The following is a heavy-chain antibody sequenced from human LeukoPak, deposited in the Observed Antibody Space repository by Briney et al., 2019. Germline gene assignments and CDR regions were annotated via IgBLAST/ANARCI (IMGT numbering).Heavy chain of an antibody. J-gene: IGHJ5*02. CDR3: ARQRLRGWFDP. D-gene: IGHD4-17*01. Sequence: SETLSLTCTVSGGSISSYYWSWIRQPPGKGLEWIGYIYTSGSTNYNPSLKSRVTISVDTSKNQFSLKLSSVTAADTAVYYCARQRLRGWFDPWGQGTLVTVSS. CDR2: IYTSGST. CDR1: GGSISSYY. V-gene: IGHV4-4*09.